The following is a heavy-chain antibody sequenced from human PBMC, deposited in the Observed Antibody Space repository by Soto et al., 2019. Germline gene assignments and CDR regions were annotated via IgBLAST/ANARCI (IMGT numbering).Heavy chain of an antibody. J-gene: IGHJ5*02. CDR1: GDTFTANY. D-gene: IGHD3-10*01. CDR3: AAGKYGSGSYYNVSWFDP. CDR2: INPKSGGT. V-gene: IGHV1-2*02. Sequence: ASVKVSCKASGDTFTANYIHWVRQAPGQGFEWMGWINPKSGGTKYPQKFQERVTITRDMSTSTAYMELSSLRSEDTAVYYCAAGKYGSGSYYNVSWFDPWGQGTLVTVSS.